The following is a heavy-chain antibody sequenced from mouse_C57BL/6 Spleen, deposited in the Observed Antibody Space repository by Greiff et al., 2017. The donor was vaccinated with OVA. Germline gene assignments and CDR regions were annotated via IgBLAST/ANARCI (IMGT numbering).Heavy chain of an antibody. V-gene: IGHV1-15*01. J-gene: IGHJ2*01. CDR2: IDPETGGT. CDR1: GYTFTDYE. Sequence: QVQLQQSGAELVRPGASVTLSCKASGYTFTDYEMHWVKRTPVHGLEWIGAIDPETGGTAYNQKFKGKAILTADKSSSTAYMELRSLTSEDSAVYYCTRWRDGYFDYWGQGTTLTVSS. D-gene: IGHD3-3*01. CDR3: TRWRDGYFDY.